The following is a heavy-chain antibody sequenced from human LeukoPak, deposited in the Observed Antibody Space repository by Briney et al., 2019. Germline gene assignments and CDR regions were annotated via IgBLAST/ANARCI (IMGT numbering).Heavy chain of an antibody. CDR1: GFTFSSYA. J-gene: IGHJ4*02. CDR2: ISYDGSNK. Sequence: PGGSLRLSCAASGFTFSSYAMHWVRQAAGKGLEWVAVISYDGSNKYYADSVKGRFTISRDNSKNTLYLQMNSLRAEDTAVYYCARGGRAVAGTIDYWGQGTLVTVSS. D-gene: IGHD6-19*01. V-gene: IGHV3-30-3*01. CDR3: ARGGRAVAGTIDY.